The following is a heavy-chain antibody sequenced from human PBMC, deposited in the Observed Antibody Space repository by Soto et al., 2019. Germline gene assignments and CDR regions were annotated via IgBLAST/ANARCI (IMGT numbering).Heavy chain of an antibody. D-gene: IGHD5-18*01. CDR2: ISGSGGST. CDR3: AKPAGYSYGYSPYYYYLDV. CDR1: GFTFSSYA. Sequence: PGGSLRLSCAASGFTFSSYAMSWVRQAPGKGLEWVSAISGSGGSTYYADSVKGRFTISRDNSKNTLYLQMNSLRAEDTAVYYCAKPAGYSYGYSPYYYYLDVWGKGTTVTVSS. V-gene: IGHV3-23*01. J-gene: IGHJ6*03.